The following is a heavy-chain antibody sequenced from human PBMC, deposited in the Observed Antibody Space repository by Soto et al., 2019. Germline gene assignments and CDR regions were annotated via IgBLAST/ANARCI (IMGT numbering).Heavy chain of an antibody. V-gene: IGHV4-31*03. D-gene: IGHD6-13*01. CDR1: GGSISSGGYY. Sequence: PSETLSLTCTVSGGSISSGGYYWSWIRQHPGKGLEWIGYIYYSGSTYYNPSLKSRVTISVDTSKNQFSLKLSSVTAADTAVYYCARVATIAAAGTRIFDYWGQGTLVTVSS. CDR2: IYYSGST. J-gene: IGHJ4*02. CDR3: ARVATIAAAGTRIFDY.